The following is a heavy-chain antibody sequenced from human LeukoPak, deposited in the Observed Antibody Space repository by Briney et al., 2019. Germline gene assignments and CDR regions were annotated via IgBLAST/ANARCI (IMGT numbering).Heavy chain of an antibody. J-gene: IGHJ3*02. D-gene: IGHD3-3*01. CDR3: ARPTAHYDFWSGYYKRDAFDI. CDR1: GGSISSSSYY. Sequence: SETLSLTCTVSGGSISSSSYYWGWIRQPPGKGLGWIGSIYYSGSTHYNPSLKSRVTISVDTSKNQFSLKLSSVTAADTAVYYCARPTAHYDFWSGYYKRDAFDIWGQGTMVTVSS. CDR2: IYYSGST. V-gene: IGHV4-39*01.